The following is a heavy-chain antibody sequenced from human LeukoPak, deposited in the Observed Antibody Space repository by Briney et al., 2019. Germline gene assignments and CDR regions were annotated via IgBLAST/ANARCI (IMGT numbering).Heavy chain of an antibody. CDR1: GYTFTIYG. Sequence: GASVTVSCKSSGYTFTIYGISWVRQAPGQGLEWMGWISAYNGNTNYAQKLQGRVTMTTHTSTSTAYMELRSLRSDDTAVYYCARDRYCSITKCYNWFDPWGQGTLVTVSS. CDR2: ISAYNGNT. V-gene: IGHV1-18*01. J-gene: IGHJ5*02. D-gene: IGHD2-2*01. CDR3: ARDRYCSITKCYNWFDP.